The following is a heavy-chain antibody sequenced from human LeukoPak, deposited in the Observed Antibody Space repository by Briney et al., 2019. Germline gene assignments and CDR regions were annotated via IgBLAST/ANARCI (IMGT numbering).Heavy chain of an antibody. V-gene: IGHV1-69*13. Sequence: PEASVRVSCKASGGTFSSYAISWVRQAPGQGLEWTGGIIPIFGTANYAQKFQGRVTITADESTSTAYMELSSLRSEDTAVYFCASAPRYSSSWPNKWFDPWGQGTLVTVSS. D-gene: IGHD6-13*01. CDR3: ASAPRYSSSWPNKWFDP. CDR1: GGTFSSYA. J-gene: IGHJ5*02. CDR2: IIPIFGTA.